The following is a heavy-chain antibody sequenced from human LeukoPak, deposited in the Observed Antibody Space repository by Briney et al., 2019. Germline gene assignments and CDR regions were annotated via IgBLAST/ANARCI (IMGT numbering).Heavy chain of an antibody. CDR3: ARDHTVTRFPYYYYYGMDV. D-gene: IGHD4-17*01. CDR1: GFTFSSYG. CDR2: ISYDGSNK. J-gene: IGHJ6*02. Sequence: PGGSLRLSCAASGFTFSSYGMHCVRQAPGKGLEWVAVISYDGSNKYYADSVKGRFTISRDNSKNTLYLQMNSLRAEDTAVYYCARDHTVTRFPYYYYYGMDVWGQGTTVTVSS. V-gene: IGHV3-30*03.